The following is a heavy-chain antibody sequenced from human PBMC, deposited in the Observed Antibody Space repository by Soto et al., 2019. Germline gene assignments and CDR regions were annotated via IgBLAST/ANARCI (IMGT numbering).Heavy chain of an antibody. J-gene: IGHJ5*02. V-gene: IGHV3-11*01. Sequence: QVQLVESGGGLVKPGGSLRLSCAASGIAFSDYMSWVRQAPGKGLEWLSYISGRGRTIYSADSVKGRFTISRDNATNSLYLQMNNVRTDDTAVYFCARLPFPWGWFDPWGQGTLVTVSS. CDR3: ARLPFPWGWFDP. D-gene: IGHD3-16*01. CDR2: ISGRGRTI. CDR1: GIAFSDY.